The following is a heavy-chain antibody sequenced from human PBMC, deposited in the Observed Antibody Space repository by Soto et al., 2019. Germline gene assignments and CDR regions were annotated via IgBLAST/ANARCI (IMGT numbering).Heavy chain of an antibody. V-gene: IGHV1-2*04. D-gene: IGHD6-13*01. CDR2: INPNSGGT. CDR3: ARDGYPRSNYSYYYMDV. Sequence: ASVKVSCKASGYTFTGYYMHWVRQAPGQGLEWMGWINPNSGGTNYAQKFQGWVTMTRDTSISTAYMELSRLRSDDTAVYYCARDGYPRSNYSYYYMDVWGKGTTVTVSS. J-gene: IGHJ6*03. CDR1: GYTFTGYY.